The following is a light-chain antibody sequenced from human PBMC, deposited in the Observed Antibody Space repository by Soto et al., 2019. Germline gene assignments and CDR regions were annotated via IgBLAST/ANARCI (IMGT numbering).Light chain of an antibody. J-gene: IGLJ2*01. CDR1: SSNIGNSY. V-gene: IGLV1-51*01. CDR2: DNN. CDR3: GTWDTSLSAVV. Sequence: QSVLTQPPSVSAAPGQSVTISCSGSSSNIGNSYVSWYQQLPGTAPKLLIYDNNKRPSGIPDRFSGSKSGTSATLGITGLQTGDEDDYYCGTWDTSLSAVVFGGGTKLTVL.